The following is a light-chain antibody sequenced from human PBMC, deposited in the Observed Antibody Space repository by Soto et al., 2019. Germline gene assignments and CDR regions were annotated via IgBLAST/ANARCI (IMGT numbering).Light chain of an antibody. Sequence: SYELTQPPSVSVSPGQTARITCSGDALPRQYAYWYQQKPGQAPVLVIYKDTERPSGIPERFSGSHSGTTVTLTISGVQAEDEADYCCQSADSTSSYWVFGGGTKLTVL. CDR3: QSADSTSSYWV. CDR2: KDT. J-gene: IGLJ3*02. V-gene: IGLV3-25*03. CDR1: ALPRQY.